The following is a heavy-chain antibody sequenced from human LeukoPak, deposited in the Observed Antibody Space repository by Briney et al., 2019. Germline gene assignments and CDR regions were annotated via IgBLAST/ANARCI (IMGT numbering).Heavy chain of an antibody. V-gene: IGHV1-24*01. J-gene: IGHJ1*01. Sequence: GASVKVSCKVSGYTLTELSIHWVRQAPGKGLEWMGGFDPEDGETIYAQKFQGRVTMTEDTSTDTAYMELSSLRSEDTAVYYCATFRGSVEYFQHWGQGTLVTVSS. D-gene: IGHD3-16*01. CDR2: FDPEDGET. CDR1: GYTLTELS. CDR3: ATFRGSVEYFQH.